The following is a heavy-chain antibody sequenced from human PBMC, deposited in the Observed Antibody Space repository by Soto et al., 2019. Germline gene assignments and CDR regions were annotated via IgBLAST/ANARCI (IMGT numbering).Heavy chain of an antibody. Sequence: QVQLVQSGAEVKKPGSSVKVSCKASGGTFSSYAISWVRQAPGQGLEWMGGIIPIFGTANYAQKFQGRVTITADKSTSTAYMELSSLRSEDTAVYYCARKMSGDYVNPYYYGMDVWGQGTTVTVSS. D-gene: IGHD4-17*01. CDR3: ARKMSGDYVNPYYYGMDV. J-gene: IGHJ6*02. V-gene: IGHV1-69*06. CDR1: GGTFSSYA. CDR2: IIPIFGTA.